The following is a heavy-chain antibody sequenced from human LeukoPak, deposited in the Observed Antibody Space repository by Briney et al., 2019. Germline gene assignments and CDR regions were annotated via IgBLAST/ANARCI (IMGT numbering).Heavy chain of an antibody. CDR3: ARGNSSGYYHNWFDP. Sequence: SETLSLTCAVYGGCFRGYCWNWIRQTPVKGLEWIGEINHSGSTNYNPSLKSRVTISVDTSKNQFSLKLSSVTAADTAVYYCARGNSSGYYHNWFDPWGQGTLVTVSS. J-gene: IGHJ5*02. CDR1: GGCFRGYC. V-gene: IGHV4-34*01. CDR2: INHSGST. D-gene: IGHD3-22*01.